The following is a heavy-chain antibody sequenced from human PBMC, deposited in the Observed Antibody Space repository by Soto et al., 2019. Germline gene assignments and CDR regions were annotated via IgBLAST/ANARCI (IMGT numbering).Heavy chain of an antibody. Sequence: SETLSLTCTVSGGSISSGGYYWSWIRQHPGKGLEWIGYIYYSGTTYYNPSLKSRVTISVDTSKNQFSLKLSSVSAADTALYYCARCSLVVVPAPGFDPWGRGTLVTVPQ. J-gene: IGHJ5*02. CDR2: IYYSGTT. CDR1: GGSISSGGYY. CDR3: ARCSLVVVPAPGFDP. V-gene: IGHV4-31*03. D-gene: IGHD2-2*01.